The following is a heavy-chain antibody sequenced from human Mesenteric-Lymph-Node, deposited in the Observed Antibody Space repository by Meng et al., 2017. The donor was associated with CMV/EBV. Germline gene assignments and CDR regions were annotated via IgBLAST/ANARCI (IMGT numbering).Heavy chain of an antibody. V-gene: IGHV4-59*01. CDR1: GGSLSSYY. J-gene: IGHJ4*02. Sequence: SETLSLTCTVSGGSLSSYYWTWIRQPPGKGLEWIGYTYYNERTNYNPSLKSRVTISVDTSKNQFSLKLSSVTAADTAVYYCARDIQYCSSTSCYSVGLDYWGQGTLVTVSS. D-gene: IGHD2-2*01. CDR2: TYYNERT. CDR3: ARDIQYCSSTSCYSVGLDY.